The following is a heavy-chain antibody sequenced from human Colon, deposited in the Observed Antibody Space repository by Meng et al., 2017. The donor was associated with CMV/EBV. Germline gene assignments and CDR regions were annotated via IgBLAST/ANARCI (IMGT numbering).Heavy chain of an antibody. CDR3: HAAAILAFDI. CDR1: GFTFSNYA. J-gene: IGHJ3*02. D-gene: IGHD2-2*02. Sequence: GESLKISCAASGFTFSNYAMSWVRQAPGKGLEWVANIKQDGSEKYYVDSVKGRFTISRDNAKNSLYLQMNSLRAEDTAVYYCHAAAILAFDIWGQGTMVTVSS. V-gene: IGHV3-7*01. CDR2: IKQDGSEK.